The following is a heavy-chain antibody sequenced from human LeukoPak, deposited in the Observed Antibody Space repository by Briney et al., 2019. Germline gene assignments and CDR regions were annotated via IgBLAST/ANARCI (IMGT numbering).Heavy chain of an antibody. CDR1: GGTFSSYA. D-gene: IGHD2-8*01. J-gene: IGHJ3*02. Sequence: ASVKVSCKASGGTFSSYAISWVRQAPGQGLEWIGGIIPIFGTANYAQKFQGRVTITTDEYTSTAYMELSSLRSEDTAVYYCASAMVAVDAFDIWGQGTMVTVSS. CDR3: ASAMVAVDAFDI. V-gene: IGHV1-69*05. CDR2: IIPIFGTA.